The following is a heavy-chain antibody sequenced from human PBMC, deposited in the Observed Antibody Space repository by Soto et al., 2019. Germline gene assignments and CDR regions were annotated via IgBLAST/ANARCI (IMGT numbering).Heavy chain of an antibody. CDR1: GGSISSSSYY. CDR3: ASLYGSGSYHYYYYYYGMDV. V-gene: IGHV4-39*01. Sequence: SETLSLTCTVSGGSISSSSYYWGWIRQPPGKGLEWIGSIYYSGSTYYNPSLKSRVTISVDTSKNQFSLKLSSVTAADTAVYYCASLYGSGSYHYYYYYYGMDVWGQGTTVTVSS. D-gene: IGHD3-10*01. J-gene: IGHJ6*02. CDR2: IYYSGST.